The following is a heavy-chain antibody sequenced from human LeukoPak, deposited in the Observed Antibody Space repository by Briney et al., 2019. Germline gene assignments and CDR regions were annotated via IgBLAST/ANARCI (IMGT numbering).Heavy chain of an antibody. D-gene: IGHD3-22*01. CDR2: IWYDGSNK. J-gene: IGHJ4*02. Sequence: PGRSLRLSCAASGFTFSSYGMHWVRQAPGKGLEWVAVIWYDGSNKYYADSVKGRFTISRDNSKNTLYLQMNSLRAGDTAVYYCARDGPAYDSSGYYSDYWGQGTLVTVSS. V-gene: IGHV3-33*01. CDR1: GFTFSSYG. CDR3: ARDGPAYDSSGYYSDY.